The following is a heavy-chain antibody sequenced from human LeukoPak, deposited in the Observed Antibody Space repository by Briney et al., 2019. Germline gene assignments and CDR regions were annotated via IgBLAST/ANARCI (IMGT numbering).Heavy chain of an antibody. V-gene: IGHV3-7*01. D-gene: IGHD3-22*01. CDR2: IKPDGNDK. Sequence: GGSLRLSCVASGFTFSIHWMTWVRQAPGKGLEWVATIKPDGNDKFFVDSVKGRFTISRDNAKNSLYLQMNSLRAEDTAVYYCARGSTYYDSSGQVPFDYWGQGTLVTVSS. CDR1: GFTFSIHW. J-gene: IGHJ4*02. CDR3: ARGSTYYDSSGQVPFDY.